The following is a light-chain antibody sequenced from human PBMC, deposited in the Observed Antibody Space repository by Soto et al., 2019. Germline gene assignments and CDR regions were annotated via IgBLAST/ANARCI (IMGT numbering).Light chain of an antibody. V-gene: IGKV3-15*01. J-gene: IGKJ1*01. CDR1: QSVNNN. Sequence: EIVLTQSPGTLSLSPGERATLSCRASQSVNNNYLAWYQQKPGQAPSLLFYGASNRASGVPARFSGSGSGTEFTLTISSLQSEDFAIYYCHQYNGWPRTFGQGTKVDI. CDR2: GAS. CDR3: HQYNGWPRT.